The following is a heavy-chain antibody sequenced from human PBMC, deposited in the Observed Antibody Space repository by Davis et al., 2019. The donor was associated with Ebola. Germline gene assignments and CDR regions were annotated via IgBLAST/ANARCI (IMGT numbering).Heavy chain of an antibody. CDR3: ALYGSGSYYMY. J-gene: IGHJ4*02. D-gene: IGHD3-10*01. CDR1: GGSISSGGYY. Sequence: MPSETLSLTCTVSGGSISSGGYYWSWIRQHPGKGLEWIGYIYYSGSTYYNPSLKSRVTISADTSKNQVSLRLSSVTAADTAVYYCALYGSGSYYMYWGQGILVTVSS. CDR2: IYYSGST. V-gene: IGHV4-30-4*08.